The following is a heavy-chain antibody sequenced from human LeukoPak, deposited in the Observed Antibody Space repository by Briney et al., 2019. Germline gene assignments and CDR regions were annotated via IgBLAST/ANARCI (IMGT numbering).Heavy chain of an antibody. D-gene: IGHD6-19*01. CDR1: GYTFTNYG. V-gene: IGHV1-18*01. Sequence: ASVKVSCKASGYTFTNYGISWVRQAPGQGLEWMGWISAYNGNTNYAQKLQGRVTMTTDTSTSTAYMELRSLRSDDTAVYYCARDHCGWYRGTEFDYWGQGTLVTVSS. CDR3: ARDHCGWYRGTEFDY. CDR2: ISAYNGNT. J-gene: IGHJ4*02.